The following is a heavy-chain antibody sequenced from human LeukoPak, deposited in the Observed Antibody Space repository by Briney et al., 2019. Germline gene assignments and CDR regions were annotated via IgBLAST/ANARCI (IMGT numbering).Heavy chain of an antibody. CDR3: AREFGSSSWYFDY. CDR1: GGSISSSYW. Sequence: PSGTLSLTCAVSGGSISSSYWWSWVRQPPGKGLEWIGEIFQSGSTNYNPSLKSRVTISVDKSKNQFSLKLNSVTAADTAVYYCAREFGSSSWYFDYWGQGTLVTVSS. CDR2: IFQSGST. V-gene: IGHV4-4*02. J-gene: IGHJ4*02. D-gene: IGHD6-13*01.